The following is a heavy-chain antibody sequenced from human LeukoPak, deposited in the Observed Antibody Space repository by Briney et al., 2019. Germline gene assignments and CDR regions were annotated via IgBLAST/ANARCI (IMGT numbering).Heavy chain of an antibody. Sequence: SETLSLTCTVSGGSISSYYWSWIRQPPGKGREWIGYIYYTGSTNYNPSLKSRVTIFLDTSKNQFSLKLNSVTAADTAVYYCARDIVGATRWFDPWGQGTLVTVSS. V-gene: IGHV4-59*01. D-gene: IGHD1-26*01. CDR1: GGSISSYY. J-gene: IGHJ5*02. CDR2: IYYTGST. CDR3: ARDIVGATRWFDP.